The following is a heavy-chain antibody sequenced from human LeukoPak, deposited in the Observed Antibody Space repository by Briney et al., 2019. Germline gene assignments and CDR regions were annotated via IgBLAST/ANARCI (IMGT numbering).Heavy chain of an antibody. D-gene: IGHD2-15*01. CDR1: GFTFSSYG. CDR2: IWYDGSNK. V-gene: IGHV3-33*01. CDR3: ARDCCGKRIFGGMDV. Sequence: PGGSLRLSCAASGFTFSSYGMHWVRQAPGKGLEWVAVIWYDGSNKYYADSVKGRFTISRDNSKNTLYLQMNSLRAEDTAVYYCARDCCGKRIFGGMDVWGQGTTVTVSS. J-gene: IGHJ6*02.